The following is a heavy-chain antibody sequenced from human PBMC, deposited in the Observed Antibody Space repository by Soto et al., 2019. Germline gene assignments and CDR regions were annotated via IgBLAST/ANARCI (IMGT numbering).Heavy chain of an antibody. CDR1: GFTVSSNY. J-gene: IGHJ3*02. CDR3: ARAPEDAPPAGAFDI. V-gene: IGHV3-66*02. Sequence: GGSLRLSCAASGFTVSSNYMSWVRQAPGKGLEWVSVIYSGGSTYYADSVKDRFTISRDNSKNTLYLQMNSLRAEDTAVYYCARAPEDAPPAGAFDIWGQGTMVTVSS. CDR2: IYSGGST.